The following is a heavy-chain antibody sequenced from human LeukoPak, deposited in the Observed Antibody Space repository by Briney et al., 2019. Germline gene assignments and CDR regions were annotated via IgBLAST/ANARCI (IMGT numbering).Heavy chain of an antibody. CDR3: AKVSTRDYDY. CDR2: ISGSGGST. Sequence: GGSLTLSCAASGFTFSSYAMSWVRQAPGKGLEWVSAISGSGGSTYYAPSVKGRFTIYRNNSKHTLYLQKHSPRGAHPPVYFSAKVSTRDYDYWGQGTLVTVSS. D-gene: IGHD3-16*01. CDR1: GFTFSSYA. V-gene: IGHV3-23*01. J-gene: IGHJ4*02.